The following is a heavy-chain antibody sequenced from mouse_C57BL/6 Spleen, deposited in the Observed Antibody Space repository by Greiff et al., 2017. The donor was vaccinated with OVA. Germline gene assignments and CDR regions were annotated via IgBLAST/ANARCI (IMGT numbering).Heavy chain of an antibody. CDR1: GYTFTDYN. V-gene: IGHV1-18*01. J-gene: IGHJ1*03. CDR3: ARRDVGWYFDV. CDR2: INPNNGGT. D-gene: IGHD3-1*01. Sequence: VQLQQSGPELVKPGASVKIPCKASGYTFTDYNMDWVKQSHGKSLEWIGDINPNNGGTIYNQKFKGKATLTVDKSSSTAYMELRSLTSEDTAVYYCARRDVGWYFDVWGTGTTVTVSS.